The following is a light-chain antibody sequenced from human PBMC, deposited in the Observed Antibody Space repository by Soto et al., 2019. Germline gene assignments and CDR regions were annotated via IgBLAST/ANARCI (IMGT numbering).Light chain of an antibody. V-gene: IGKV3-11*01. CDR2: DAS. J-gene: IGKJ5*01. CDR3: QQRSNWPPEIT. CDR1: QSVSSY. Sequence: EIVLTQAPATLSLSPGERATLSCRASQSVSSYLACYQQKPGQAPRLLIYDASNRATGIPARFSGSGSGTDFTLTNSSLEPEDFAVYYCQQRSNWPPEITFGQGTRLEIK.